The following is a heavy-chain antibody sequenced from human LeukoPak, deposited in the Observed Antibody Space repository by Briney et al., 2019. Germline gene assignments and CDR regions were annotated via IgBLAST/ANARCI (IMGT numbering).Heavy chain of an antibody. CDR2: IYYSGST. CDR1: GGSISSSSYY. V-gene: IGHV4-39*01. J-gene: IGHJ4*02. D-gene: IGHD3-16*02. Sequence: RASETLSLTCTVSGGSISSSSYYWGRIRQPPGKGLERIGSIYYSGSTYYNPSLKSRVTISVDTSKNQFSLKLSSVTAADTAVYYCARYDVWGSYRAFDYWGQGTLVTVSS. CDR3: ARYDVWGSYRAFDY.